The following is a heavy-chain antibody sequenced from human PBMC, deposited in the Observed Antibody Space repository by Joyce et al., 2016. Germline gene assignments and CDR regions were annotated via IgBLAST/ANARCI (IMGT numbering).Heavy chain of an antibody. CDR1: GYTFASYA. D-gene: IGHD3-10*01. CDR3: ARDYGSGSYDY. V-gene: IGHV1-3*01. Sequence: QVQLVQSGAEVKKPGASVKVSCKASGYTFASYAMHWVRQAPGQRLEGMGWINAGNGNTKYSQKFQGRVTITRDTSASTAYMELSSLRSEDTAVYYCARDYGSGSYDYWGQGTLVTVSS. J-gene: IGHJ4*02. CDR2: INAGNGNT.